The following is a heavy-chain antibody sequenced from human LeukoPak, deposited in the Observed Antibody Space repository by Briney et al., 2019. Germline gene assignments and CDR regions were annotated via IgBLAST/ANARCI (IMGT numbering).Heavy chain of an antibody. J-gene: IGHJ4*02. CDR1: GFTFSSSV. CDR3: AKDQTVAGFYFDY. D-gene: IGHD6-19*01. CDR2: ISGSGGST. Sequence: GGSLRLSCAASGFTFSSSVMGWVRQTPGKGLEWVSAISGSGGSTYYADSVKGRFTISRDNSKNTLYLQMNSLRAEDTAVYYCAKDQTVAGFYFDYWGQGTLVTVSS. V-gene: IGHV3-23*01.